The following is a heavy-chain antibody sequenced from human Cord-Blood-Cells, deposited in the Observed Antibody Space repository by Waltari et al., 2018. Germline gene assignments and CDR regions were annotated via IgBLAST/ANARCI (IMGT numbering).Heavy chain of an antibody. Sequence: QVQLVQSGAEVKKPGASVKVSCKASGYTFTSYGISWVPQAPGQGLEWMGWISAYNGNTNYAQELQGRVTMTTDTSTSTAYMELRSLRSDDTAVYYCARAGASKYSSSWYWFDPWGQGTLVTVSS. CDR1: GYTFTSYG. J-gene: IGHJ5*02. V-gene: IGHV1-18*01. D-gene: IGHD6-13*01. CDR3: ARAGASKYSSSWYWFDP. CDR2: ISAYNGNT.